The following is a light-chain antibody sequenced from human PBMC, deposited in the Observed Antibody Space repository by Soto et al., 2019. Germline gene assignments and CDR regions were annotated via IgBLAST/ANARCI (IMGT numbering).Light chain of an antibody. CDR1: QSVSSSY. V-gene: IGKV3-20*01. Sequence: EIVLTQSPSTLSLSPGESATLSCRASQSVSSSYLAWYQQKPGQAPRLLIHGAFYRATGIPDRFSGSGSGTDFTLTISRLEPEDFAVYYCQLYGSSPITFGQGTRLKIK. CDR3: QLYGSSPIT. J-gene: IGKJ5*01. CDR2: GAF.